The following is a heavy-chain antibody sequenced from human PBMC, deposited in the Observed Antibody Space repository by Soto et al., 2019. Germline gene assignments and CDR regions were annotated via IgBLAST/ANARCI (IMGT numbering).Heavy chain of an antibody. V-gene: IGHV3-15*01. J-gene: IGHJ3*02. CDR2: IKNNADGGTT. CDR1: LLNFNIAW. Sequence: GGSLRLSCAASLLNFNIAWLSWIRQAPGKGLEWVGRIKNNADGGTTDNAAPVKDRFIISRDDSRSTLYLQMNSLEIEDTAMYYCASMNDRDAFQIWGQGAMVTVSS. D-gene: IGHD1-1*01. CDR3: ASMNDRDAFQI.